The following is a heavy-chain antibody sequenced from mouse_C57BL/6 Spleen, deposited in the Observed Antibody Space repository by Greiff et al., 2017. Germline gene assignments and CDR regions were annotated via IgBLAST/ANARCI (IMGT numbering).Heavy chain of an antibody. Sequence: EVQLQESGPGLVKPSQSLSLTCSVTGYSITSGYYWNWIRQFPGNKLEWMGYRSYDGSNNYNPSLKNRISITRDTSKNQFFLKLNSVTTEDTATYYCARAQLVHWYFDVWGTGTTVTVSS. CDR3: ARAQLVHWYFDV. V-gene: IGHV3-6*01. CDR1: GYSITSGYY. J-gene: IGHJ1*03. D-gene: IGHD4-1*02. CDR2: RSYDGSN.